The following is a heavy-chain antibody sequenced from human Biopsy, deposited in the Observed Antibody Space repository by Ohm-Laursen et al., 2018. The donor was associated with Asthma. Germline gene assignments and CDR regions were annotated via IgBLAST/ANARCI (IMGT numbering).Heavy chain of an antibody. CDR3: ARGDSSKWSHYYFDY. J-gene: IGHJ4*02. D-gene: IGHD3-22*01. V-gene: IGHV3-53*01. Sequence: SLRLSCSASGFAVSSDYMFWVRQAPGKGLEWVSVIYSGGTSHTADSVRGRFTISRDYSKNMLYLQMHSLMAEDTAVYYCARGDSSKWSHYYFDYWGQGTLVTVSS. CDR2: IYSGGTS. CDR1: GFAVSSDY.